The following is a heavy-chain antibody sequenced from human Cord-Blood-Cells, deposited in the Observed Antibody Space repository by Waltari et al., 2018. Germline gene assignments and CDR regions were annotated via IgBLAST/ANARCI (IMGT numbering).Heavy chain of an antibody. D-gene: IGHD3-16*02. Sequence: QVQLQQWGAGLLKPSETLSLTCAVYGGSFSGYYWSWIRQPPGKGLEWIGEINHSGSTNYNPSLKSRITISVDTSKNQFSRKLSSVTAASTAVYYCARGSPMITFGGVIADLYYFDYWGQGTLVTVSS. CDR1: GGSFSGYY. CDR3: ARGSPMITFGGVIADLYYFDY. J-gene: IGHJ4*02. V-gene: IGHV4-34*01. CDR2: INHSGST.